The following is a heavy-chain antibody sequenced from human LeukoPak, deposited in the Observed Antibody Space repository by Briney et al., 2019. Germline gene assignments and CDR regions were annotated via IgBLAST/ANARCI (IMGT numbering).Heavy chain of an antibody. CDR2: IKQDGSEK. Sequence: GGSLRLSCAASGFTFSSYWMHWVRQAPGKGLEWVANIKQDGSEKNYVDSVKGRFIISRDNAKNSLYLQMNTLRADDTAVYYCARDDFGTGSNWGQGTLVTVSS. J-gene: IGHJ4*02. V-gene: IGHV3-7*03. CDR1: GFTFSSYW. D-gene: IGHD3/OR15-3a*01. CDR3: ARDDFGTGSN.